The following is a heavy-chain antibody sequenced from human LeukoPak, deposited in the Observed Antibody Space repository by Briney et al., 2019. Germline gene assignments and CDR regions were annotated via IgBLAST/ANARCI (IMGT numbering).Heavy chain of an antibody. CDR3: ARQPPYSSTFDI. D-gene: IGHD2-21*01. CDR1: GASINRSSYS. Sequence: KTSETLSLTCTVSGASINRSSYSWAWIRQPPGKGLEWIGSMSHSESPYYNPSLRSRVTISVDTSKNQLSLRLTSVTAADRAVYYCARQPPYSSTFDIWGQGTMVTVSS. J-gene: IGHJ3*02. V-gene: IGHV4-39*01. CDR2: MSHSESP.